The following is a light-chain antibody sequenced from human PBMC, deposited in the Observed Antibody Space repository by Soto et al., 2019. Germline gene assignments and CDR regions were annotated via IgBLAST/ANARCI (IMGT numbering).Light chain of an antibody. J-gene: IGKJ1*01. CDR3: QQYNNWPPRGA. V-gene: IGKV3-15*01. CDR2: GAS. Sequence: EILMTQSPATLPVSPGERATLSCRASQSVSSYLAWYQQKPGQAPRLLIYGASTRAAGIPARFSGSGSGTEFTLTISSLQSEDFAVYYCQQYNNWPPRGAFGQGTKVETK. CDR1: QSVSSY.